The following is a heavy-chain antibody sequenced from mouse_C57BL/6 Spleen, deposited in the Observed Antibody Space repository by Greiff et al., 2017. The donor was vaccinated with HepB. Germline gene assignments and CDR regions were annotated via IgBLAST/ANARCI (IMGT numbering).Heavy chain of an antibody. J-gene: IGHJ4*01. D-gene: IGHD2-4*01. CDR1: GFSFNTYA. V-gene: IGHV10-1*01. CDR3: VRDDYAPSPVWDY. CDR2: IRSKSNNYAT. Sequence: EVQLVESGGGLVQPKGSLKLSCAASGFSFNTYAMNWVRQAPGKGLEWVARIRSKSNNYATYYADSVKVRFTISRDDSESMLYLQMNNLKTEDTAMYYCVRDDYAPSPVWDYWGQGTSVTVSS.